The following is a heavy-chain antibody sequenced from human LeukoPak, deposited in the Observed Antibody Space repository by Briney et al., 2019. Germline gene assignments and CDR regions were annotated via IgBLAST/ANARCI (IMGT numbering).Heavy chain of an antibody. CDR3: ATHLYCSGGSCYGNAGFDP. CDR2: FDPEDGET. CDR1: GYTLTELS. D-gene: IGHD2-15*01. Sequence: ASVKVSCKVSGYTLTELSMHWVRQAPGKGLEWMGGFDPEDGETIYAQKFQGRVTMTEDTSTDTAYMELSSLRSEDTAVYYCATHLYCSGGSCYGNAGFDPWGQGTLVTVSS. J-gene: IGHJ5*02. V-gene: IGHV1-24*01.